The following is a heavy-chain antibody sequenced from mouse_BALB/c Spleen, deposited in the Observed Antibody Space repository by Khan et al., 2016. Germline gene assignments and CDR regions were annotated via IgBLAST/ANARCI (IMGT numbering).Heavy chain of an antibody. CDR1: GFTFTDYY. V-gene: IGHV7-3*02. CDR3: ARVLEVYYDAMDF. CDR2: IRNKANGYTT. J-gene: IGHJ4*01. Sequence: EVELVESGGGLVQPGGSLRLSCATSGFTFTDYYMSWVRQPPGKALEWLGFIRNKANGYTTEYSASGKGRFTISRDNSQSILSLQMNTLRAEDSATYYCARVLEVYYDAMDFWGQGPSVTVSS.